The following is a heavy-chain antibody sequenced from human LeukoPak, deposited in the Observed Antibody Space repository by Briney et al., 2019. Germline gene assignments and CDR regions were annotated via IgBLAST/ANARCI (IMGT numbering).Heavy chain of an antibody. CDR3: ARAPELGYYYDSSGYYLDWYFDL. Sequence: SETLSLTCTVSGGSISSSSYYWGWIRQPPGKGLEWIGSIYYSGSTYYNPSLKSRVTISVDTSKNQFSLKLSSVTAADTAVYYCARAPELGYYYDSSGYYLDWYFDLWGRGTLVTVSS. J-gene: IGHJ2*01. D-gene: IGHD3-22*01. CDR2: IYYSGST. V-gene: IGHV4-39*07. CDR1: GGSISSSSYY.